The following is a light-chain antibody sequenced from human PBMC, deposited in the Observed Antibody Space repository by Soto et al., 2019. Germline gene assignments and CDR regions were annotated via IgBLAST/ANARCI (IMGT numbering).Light chain of an antibody. CDR2: EVS. CDR1: SSDVGSFDR. CDR3: TLYTSSITPHVV. Sequence: QSVLTQPPSVSGSPGQSVTISCTGTSSDVGSFDRVSWYQQAPGTAPKLMIYEVSNRPLWVPDRFSGSKSGNTASLTISGLQAEDEADYNCTLYTSSITPHVVFGGGTKVTVL. J-gene: IGLJ3*02. V-gene: IGLV2-18*01.